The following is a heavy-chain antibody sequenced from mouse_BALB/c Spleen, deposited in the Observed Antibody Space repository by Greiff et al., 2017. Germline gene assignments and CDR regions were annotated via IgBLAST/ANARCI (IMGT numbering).Heavy chain of an antibody. CDR2: ISSGGSYT. D-gene: IGHD1-1*02. J-gene: IGHJ2*01. Sequence: EVKLVESGGGLVKPGGSLKLSCAASGFTFSSYTMSWVRQTPEKRLEWVATISSGGSYTYYPDSVKGRFTISRDNAKNTLYLQMSSLKSEDTAMYYCTRERGEAVYGFDYWGQGTTLTVSS. V-gene: IGHV5-6-4*01. CDR3: TRERGEAVYGFDY. CDR1: GFTFSSYT.